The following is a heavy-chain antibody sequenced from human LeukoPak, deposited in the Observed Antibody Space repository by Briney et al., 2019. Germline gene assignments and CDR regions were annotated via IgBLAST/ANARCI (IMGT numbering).Heavy chain of an antibody. Sequence: GSSVKVSCKASGGTFSSYAISWVRQAPGQGLEWMGWISAYNGNTNYAQKLQGRVTMTTDTSTSTAYMELRSLRSDDTAVYYCARDWGSSGWSLYYYYYMDVWGKGTTVTVSS. D-gene: IGHD6-19*01. CDR1: GGTFSSYA. CDR3: ARDWGSSGWSLYYYYYMDV. J-gene: IGHJ6*03. V-gene: IGHV1-18*01. CDR2: ISAYNGNT.